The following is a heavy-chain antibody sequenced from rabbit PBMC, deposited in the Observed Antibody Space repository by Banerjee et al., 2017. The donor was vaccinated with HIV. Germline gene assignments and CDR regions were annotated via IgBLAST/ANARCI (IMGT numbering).Heavy chain of an antibody. V-gene: IGHV1S45*01. Sequence: QEQLVESGGGLVKPGASLTLTCKASGFSFSNKYVMCWVRQAPGKGLEWIGTIYGGSSGSTYYASWAKGRFTISKTSSTTVTLQMTSLTAADTATYFCARDLTGVIGWNFGLWGPGTLVT. CDR1: GFSFSNKYV. D-gene: IGHD7-1*01. J-gene: IGHJ4*01. CDR2: IYGGSSGST. CDR3: ARDLTGVIGWNFGL.